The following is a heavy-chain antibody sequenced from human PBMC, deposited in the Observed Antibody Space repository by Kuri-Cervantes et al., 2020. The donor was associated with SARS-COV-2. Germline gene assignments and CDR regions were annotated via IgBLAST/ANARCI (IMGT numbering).Heavy chain of an antibody. D-gene: IGHD3-16*02. V-gene: IGHV1-69*13. J-gene: IGHJ4*02. CDR2: IIPIFGTA. CDR1: GYTFTSYG. Sequence: SVKVSCKASGYTFTSYGISWVRQAPGRGLEWMGRIIPIFGTANYAQKFQGRVTITADESTSTAYMQLSSLRSEDTAVYYCAEGAYDYVWGSYRHPPPLLFWGQGTLVTVSS. CDR3: AEGAYDYVWGSYRHPPPLLF.